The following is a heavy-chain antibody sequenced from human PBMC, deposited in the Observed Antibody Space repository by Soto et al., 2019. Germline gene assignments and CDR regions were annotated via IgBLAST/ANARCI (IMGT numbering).Heavy chain of an antibody. CDR3: ARERVN. J-gene: IGHJ4*02. Sequence: QLQLQESGSGLVKPSQTLSLTCAVSGGSISSGDYAWSWIRQPPGKGLEWIGYIYHSGDSYYNPSLQSRVTILLDRSTNTFSLKLISEIVADRVGYFCARERVNRGQGTLVTVSS. CDR2: IYHSGDS. CDR1: GGSISSGDYA. V-gene: IGHV4-30-2*01.